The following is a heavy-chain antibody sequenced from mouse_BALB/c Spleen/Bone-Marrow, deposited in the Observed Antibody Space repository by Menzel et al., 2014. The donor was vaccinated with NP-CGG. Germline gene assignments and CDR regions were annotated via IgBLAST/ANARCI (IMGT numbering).Heavy chain of an antibody. D-gene: IGHD2-4*01. J-gene: IGHJ2*01. CDR1: GYTFTSYY. Sequence: QEQLQQSGAELVKPGASVKLSCKASGYTFTSYYMYWVKQRPGQGLEWIGEINPSNGGTTFNEKFKSKATLTVDKSSSTAYRQLSSLTSEDSAVYDGTRSTRMTDLDDGGQGTTLTVAS. CDR2: INPSNGGT. CDR3: TRSTRMTDLDD. V-gene: IGHV1S81*02.